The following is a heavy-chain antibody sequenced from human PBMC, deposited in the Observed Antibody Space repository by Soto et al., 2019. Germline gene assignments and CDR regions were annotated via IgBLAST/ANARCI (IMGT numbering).Heavy chain of an antibody. D-gene: IGHD2-15*01. CDR2: ISAYNGNP. Sequence: VKVSCKASGYTFTSYGISWVRQAPGQGLEWMGWISAYNGNPNYAQKLQGRVTMTTDTSTSTAYMELRSLRSDDTAVYYCARGYCSGGSCYPPLYYSYGMDVWVQGTTVTVSS. V-gene: IGHV1-18*04. CDR3: ARGYCSGGSCYPPLYYSYGMDV. CDR1: GYTFTSYG. J-gene: IGHJ6*02.